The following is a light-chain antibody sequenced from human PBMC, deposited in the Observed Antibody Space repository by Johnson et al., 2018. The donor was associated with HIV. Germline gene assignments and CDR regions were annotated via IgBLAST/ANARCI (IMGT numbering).Light chain of an antibody. J-gene: IGLJ1*01. Sequence: QSVLTQPPSVSAAPGQKVTISCSGSSSNIGNNYVSWYQQLPGTAPKLLIYENNKRPSGIPDRFSGSKSGTSATLGITGLQTGAEADYYCGTWDSGLSAGGVFGTVTMVTVL. V-gene: IGLV1-51*02. CDR1: SSNIGNNY. CDR2: ENN. CDR3: GTWDSGLSAGGV.